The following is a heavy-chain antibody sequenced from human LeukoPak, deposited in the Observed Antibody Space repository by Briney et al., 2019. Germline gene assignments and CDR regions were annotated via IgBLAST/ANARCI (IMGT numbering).Heavy chain of an antibody. J-gene: IGHJ4*02. CDR1: GVSISSSNPY. Sequence: SETLSLTCTVSGVSISSSNPYWGWIRQPPGKGLEWIGSIYYSGNTYYNASLKSQVSISIDTSKNRSSLRLTSVTAADTAVYYCARQTGSGLFILPGGQGTLVTVSS. CDR3: ARQTGSGLFILP. CDR2: IYYSGNT. D-gene: IGHD3/OR15-3a*01. V-gene: IGHV4-39*01.